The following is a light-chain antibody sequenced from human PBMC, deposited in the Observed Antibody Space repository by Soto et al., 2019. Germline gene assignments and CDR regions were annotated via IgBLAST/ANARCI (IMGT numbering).Light chain of an antibody. V-gene: IGKV1-13*02. CDR2: DAS. J-gene: IGKJ2*01. CDR3: QQNKVYPLA. Sequence: IQLTQSPSSLSASVGDRVTITCRASQGVSSALAWYQQKTGKPPKLLIYDASSLQSGFPSRFSGGGSGTDFTLTISSQQPEDFATYSCQQNKVYPLAFGQGTKLDIK. CDR1: QGVSSA.